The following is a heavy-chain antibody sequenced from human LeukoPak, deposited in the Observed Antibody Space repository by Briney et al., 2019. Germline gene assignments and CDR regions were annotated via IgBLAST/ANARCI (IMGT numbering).Heavy chain of an antibody. D-gene: IGHD6-19*01. V-gene: IGHV4-30-4*08. J-gene: IGHJ4*02. CDR3: ASSPSRGAVAGTYDY. Sequence: PSETLSLTCTVSGGSISSGVYYWTWIRQHPGKGLEWIGYIYYSGSTYYNPSLKSRVTISVDTSKNQFSLKLSSVTAADTAVYYCASSPSRGAVAGTYDYWGQGTLVTVSS. CDR2: IYYSGST. CDR1: GGSISSGVYY.